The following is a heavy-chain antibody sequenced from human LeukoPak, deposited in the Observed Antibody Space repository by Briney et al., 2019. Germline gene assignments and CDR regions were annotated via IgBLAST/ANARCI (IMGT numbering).Heavy chain of an antibody. CDR3: ARDGRRAEYSYGYSWSLDYFY. D-gene: IGHD5-18*01. CDR1: GYTFTSYG. CDR2: ISAYNGNT. V-gene: IGHV1-18*01. J-gene: IGHJ4*02. Sequence: GASVKVSCKASGYTFTSYGISWVRQAPGQGLEWMGWISAYNGNTNYAQKLQGRVTMTTDTSTSTAYMELRSLRSDDTAVYYCARDGRRAEYSYGYSWSLDYFYWGQGTLVTVSS.